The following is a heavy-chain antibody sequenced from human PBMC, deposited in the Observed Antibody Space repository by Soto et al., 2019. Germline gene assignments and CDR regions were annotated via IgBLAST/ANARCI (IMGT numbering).Heavy chain of an antibody. J-gene: IGHJ3*02. CDR1: GYTFTSYY. Sequence: ASVKVSCKASGYTFTSYYMHWVRQAPGQGLEWMGIINPSGGSTSYAQKFQGRVTMTRDTSTSTVYMELSSLRSEDTAVYYCSMIVVVKQNPNDAFDIWGQGTMVTVSS. CDR2: INPSGGST. V-gene: IGHV1-46*03. D-gene: IGHD3-22*01. CDR3: SMIVVVKQNPNDAFDI.